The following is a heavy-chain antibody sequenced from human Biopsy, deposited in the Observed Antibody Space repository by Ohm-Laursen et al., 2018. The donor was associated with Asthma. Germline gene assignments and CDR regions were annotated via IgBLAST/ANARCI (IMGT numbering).Heavy chain of an antibody. CDR2: LIPVLGTP. J-gene: IGHJ6*02. CDR1: GDSFSNYA. Sequence: SAVKVSCKASGDSFSNYAISWVRQAPGQGLEWMGGLIPVLGTPDHAQMFEGRVTITADESTSTAYMELSSLSSEGTAVYYCARGYSGSDRIVYYYSGLEVWGQGTTVTVSS. V-gene: IGHV1-69*01. D-gene: IGHD5-12*01. CDR3: ARGYSGSDRIVYYYSGLEV.